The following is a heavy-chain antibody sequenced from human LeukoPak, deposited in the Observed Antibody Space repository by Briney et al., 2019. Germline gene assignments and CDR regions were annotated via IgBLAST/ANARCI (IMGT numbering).Heavy chain of an antibody. CDR1: GYTFNSYS. J-gene: IGHJ5*02. CDR3: ARDPTIVVVAAATNGDGWFDP. V-gene: IGHV1-3*01. CDR2: LTARNGNT. Sequence: ASEKVFCKASGYTFNSYSMHWVREAPGQRREWMGWLTARNGNTKYSQKLQGRVTITRDTAASTAYMELSRLRTEDRAVYYCARDPTIVVVAAATNGDGWFDPWGQGTLGTVSS. D-gene: IGHD2-2*01.